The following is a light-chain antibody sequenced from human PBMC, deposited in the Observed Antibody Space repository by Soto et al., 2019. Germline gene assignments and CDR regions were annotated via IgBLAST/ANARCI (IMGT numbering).Light chain of an antibody. Sequence: EVVLTQSPGTLSLSPGERATLSCRASQSVAANYLAWYQQKSGQAPRLLIYGASSRATGIPDRFSGSGSGTDFTLTISRLEPEDFSVYYCHQYGTAPLTFGPGTKVDIK. CDR3: HQYGTAPLT. CDR2: GAS. CDR1: QSVAANY. V-gene: IGKV3-20*01. J-gene: IGKJ3*01.